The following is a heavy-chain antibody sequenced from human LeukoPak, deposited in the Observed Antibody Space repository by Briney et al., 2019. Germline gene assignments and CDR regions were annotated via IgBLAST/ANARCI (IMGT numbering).Heavy chain of an antibody. D-gene: IGHD2-15*01. Sequence: SETLSLTCTVSGGSISSYYWSWIRQPPGKGLEWIGYIYYSGSTNYNPSLKSRVTISVDTSKNQFSLKLSSVTAADTAVYYCARAHSSGGVHFDYWGQGTLVTVSS. CDR1: GGSISSYY. J-gene: IGHJ4*02. V-gene: IGHV4-59*01. CDR3: ARAHSSGGVHFDY. CDR2: IYYSGST.